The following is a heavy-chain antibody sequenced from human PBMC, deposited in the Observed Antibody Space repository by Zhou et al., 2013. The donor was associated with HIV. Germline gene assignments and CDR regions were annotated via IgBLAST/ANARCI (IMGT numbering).Heavy chain of an antibody. J-gene: IGHJ6*02. CDR2: IIPIFGTA. V-gene: IGHV1-69*12. CDR1: GGTFSSYA. Sequence: QVQLVQSGAEVKKPGSSVKVSCKASGGTFSSYAISWVRQAPGQGLEWMGGIIPIFGTANYAQKFQGRVTITADESTSTAYMELSSLRSEDTAVYYCARGDKQWLRYYYYYYGMDVWGQGTTVTVSS. D-gene: IGHD6-19*01. CDR3: ARGDKQWLRYYYYYYGMDV.